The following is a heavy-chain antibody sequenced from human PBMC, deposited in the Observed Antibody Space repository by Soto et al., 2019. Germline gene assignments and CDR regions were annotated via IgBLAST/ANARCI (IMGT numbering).Heavy chain of an antibody. D-gene: IGHD1-1*01. CDR2: IYPGDSET. CDR1: GYIFSNYC. V-gene: IGHV5-51*01. Sequence: GDSLNISCKSSGYIFSNYCIFCVRQMPGKGLEWMGNIYPGDSETRYTPSFEGQVTISADKSTSTLYLQWDTLKSSDTAIYYCENKIKLQQWGQGTLVNVSS. J-gene: IGHJ1*01. CDR3: ENKIKLQQ.